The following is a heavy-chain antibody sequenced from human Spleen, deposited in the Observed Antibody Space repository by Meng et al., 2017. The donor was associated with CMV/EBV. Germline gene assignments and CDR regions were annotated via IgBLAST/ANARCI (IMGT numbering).Heavy chain of an antibody. D-gene: IGHD2-2*01. CDR1: GFTFSSYA. CDR2: IAFDGYNK. J-gene: IGHJ6*02. Sequence: GESLKISCAASGFTFSSYAIHWVRQAPGKGLEWVAVIAFDGYNKYYADSVKGRFTISRDNSKNTVHLQMNSLRAEDTALYYCAKAGRPAGFYYYYGMDVWGQGTTVTVSS. V-gene: IGHV3-30*04. CDR3: AKAGRPAGFYYYYGMDV.